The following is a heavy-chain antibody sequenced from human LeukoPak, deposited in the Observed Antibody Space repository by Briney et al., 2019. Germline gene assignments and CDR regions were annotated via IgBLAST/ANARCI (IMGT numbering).Heavy chain of an antibody. J-gene: IGHJ5*01. Sequence: GGSLRLSCAASGFTVSSNYMSWVRQAPGKGLEWVSVIYSGGSTYYADSVKGRFTISRDNSKNTLYLQMNSLRAEDTAVYYCAKQEDLYVAFDSWGQGTLVTVSS. D-gene: IGHD2/OR15-2a*01. V-gene: IGHV3-53*01. CDR2: IYSGGST. CDR1: GFTVSSNY. CDR3: AKQEDLYVAFDS.